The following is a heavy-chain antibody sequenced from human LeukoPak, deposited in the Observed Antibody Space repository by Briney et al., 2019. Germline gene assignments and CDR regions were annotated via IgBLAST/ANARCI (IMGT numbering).Heavy chain of an antibody. D-gene: IGHD6-19*01. CDR3: ARDHGRTGWYETVDH. J-gene: IGHJ4*02. V-gene: IGHV3-30-3*01. CDR1: GFTFSTYA. CDR2: ISFDGNNK. Sequence: GGSLRFSGAASGFTFSTYAMHWVRQAPGKGLEWVAVISFDGNNKYYAPSVKGRFTISRDNSKNTLYLQMSSLRAAETAVYYCARDHGRTGWYETVDHWGQGTLVTVSS.